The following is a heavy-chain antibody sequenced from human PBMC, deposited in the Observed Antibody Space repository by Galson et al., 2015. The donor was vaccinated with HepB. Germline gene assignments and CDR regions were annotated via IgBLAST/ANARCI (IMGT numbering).Heavy chain of an antibody. CDR1: GFTFSSYA. CDR2: ISYDGSNK. J-gene: IGHJ4*02. Sequence: SLRLSCAASGFTFSSYAMHWVRQAPGKGLEWVAVISYDGSNKYYADSVKGRFTISRDNSKNTLYLQMNSLRAEDTAVYYCARDFNLRHMVRGFWGGIPDYWGQGTLVTASS. D-gene: IGHD3-10*01. CDR3: ARDFNLRHMVRGFWGGIPDY. V-gene: IGHV3-30-3*01.